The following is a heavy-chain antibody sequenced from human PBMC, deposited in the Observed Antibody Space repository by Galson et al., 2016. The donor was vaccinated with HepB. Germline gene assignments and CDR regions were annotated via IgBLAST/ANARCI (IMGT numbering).Heavy chain of an antibody. V-gene: IGHV3-11*01. CDR1: GFTFSDYY. CDR2: ISSSGSTI. CDR3: AKDGGRVSPLGYFDN. J-gene: IGHJ4*02. Sequence: SLRLSCAASGFTFSDYYMSWIRQAPGKGLEWVSYISSSGSTIYYADSVKGRFTNSRDNSKNTLYLQMNSLRVEDTAVYYCAKDGGRVSPLGYFDNWGQGTLVTVSP. D-gene: IGHD6-13*01.